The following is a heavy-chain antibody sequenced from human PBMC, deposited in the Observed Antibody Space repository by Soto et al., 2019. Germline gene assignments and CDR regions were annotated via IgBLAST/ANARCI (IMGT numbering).Heavy chain of an antibody. CDR2: ISYTGRT. CDR3: AREWGLLPFYVMNV. V-gene: IGHV4-61*03. J-gene: IGHJ6*04. CDR1: GDSVTSGSYY. Sequence: SETLSLTCIVSGDSVTSGSYYWTWLRQPPGKGLEWIGYISYTGRTKYNPSLQSRVTISVDTSKNDFSLNLSSVTAADKAVYFCAREWGLLPFYVMNVWGNGTAVTVSS. D-gene: IGHD1-26*01.